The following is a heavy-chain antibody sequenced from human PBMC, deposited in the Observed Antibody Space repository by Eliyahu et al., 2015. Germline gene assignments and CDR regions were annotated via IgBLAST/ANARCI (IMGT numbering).Heavy chain of an antibody. CDR1: GGPFXXXX. V-gene: IGHV1-69*01. Sequence: QIQVVQSGSEVKKPGSSLKVXCKAPGGPFXXXXXSWVRQAPGQGLEWMGGMIPVFTTTNYAQKFQGRLTITEDASTATVYLELNSLRFEDTAVYYCTTGMRLRSSGAHYYYTMDIWGQGTTVTVSS. D-gene: IGHD5-12*01. CDR3: TTGMRLRSSGAHYYYTMDI. J-gene: IGHJ6*02. CDR2: MIPVFTTT.